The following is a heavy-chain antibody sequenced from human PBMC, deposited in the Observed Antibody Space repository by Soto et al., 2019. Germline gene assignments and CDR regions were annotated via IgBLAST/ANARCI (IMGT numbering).Heavy chain of an antibody. V-gene: IGHV1-69*02. CDR3: ASRTGYSLDPYYYYMDV. J-gene: IGHJ6*03. D-gene: IGHD5-18*01. CDR1: GGTFSSYT. CDR2: IIPILGIA. Sequence: EASVKVSCKASGGTFSSYTISWVRQAPGQGLEWMGRIIPILGIANYAQKFQGRVTITADKSTSTAYMELSSLRSEDTAVYYCASRTGYSLDPYYYYMDVWGKGTTVTVS.